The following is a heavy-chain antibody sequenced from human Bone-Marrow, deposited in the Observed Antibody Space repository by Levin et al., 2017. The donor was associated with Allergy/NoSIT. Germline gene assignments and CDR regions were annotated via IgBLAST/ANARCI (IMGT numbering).Heavy chain of an antibody. Sequence: GASVKVSCKVSGYSLSELSMHWVRQAPGKGLEWMGGFDPEEGETIYAEIFQGRLTMTEDTSTDTAYMELSSLRSDDTAVYYCATGDCSEGSCYGGYFGLDVWGQGTTVAVSS. D-gene: IGHD2-15*01. CDR2: FDPEEGET. CDR1: GYSLSELS. CDR3: ATGDCSEGSCYGGYFGLDV. J-gene: IGHJ6*02. V-gene: IGHV1-24*01.